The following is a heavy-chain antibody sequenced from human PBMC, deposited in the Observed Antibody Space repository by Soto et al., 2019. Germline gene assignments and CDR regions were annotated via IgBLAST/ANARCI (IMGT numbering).Heavy chain of an antibody. V-gene: IGHV2-5*02. CDR1: GFSLRTSGVG. J-gene: IGHJ4*02. CDR3: VHGLSAYGLHY. Sequence: QITLKESSPTLVKPTQTLTLTCTFSGFSLRTSGVGVGWIRQPPSKALEWLALVLWDDEKRYSPSLKSRLTITKDASKNQVVLTMTNMDPADTATYYCVHGLSAYGLHYWGQGILVTVSS. D-gene: IGHD3-10*01. CDR2: VLWDDEK.